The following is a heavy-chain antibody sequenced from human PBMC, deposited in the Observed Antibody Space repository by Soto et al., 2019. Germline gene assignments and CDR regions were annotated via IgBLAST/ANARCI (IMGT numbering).Heavy chain of an antibody. V-gene: IGHV4-31*03. J-gene: IGHJ4*02. CDR1: NASITSSGYY. CDR3: ARMSGTYYVPDY. Sequence: QVQLKESGPRLVEASQTLSLTCTVSNASITSSGYYWSWVRQPPGKRLEWICYIYHSGSTFYSPSLQSRLTMSVDTSKNQFSLTLRSVTAADTAVYHCARMSGTYYVPDYWGQGTLVTVAS. CDR2: IYHSGST. D-gene: IGHD1-26*01.